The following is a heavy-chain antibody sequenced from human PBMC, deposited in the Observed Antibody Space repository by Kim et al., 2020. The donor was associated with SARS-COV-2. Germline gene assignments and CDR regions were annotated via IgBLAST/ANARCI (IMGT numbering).Heavy chain of an antibody. J-gene: IGHJ4*02. D-gene: IGHD6-19*01. V-gene: IGHV3-30*18. CDR2: ISYDGSNK. CDR1: GFTFSSYG. CDR3: EKEEQWPTTNFDY. Sequence: GGSLRLSCAASGFTFSSYGMHWVRQAPGKGLEWVAVISYDGSNKYYADSVKGRFTISRDNSKTTLYLQMNSLRAEDKAVYYCEKEEQWPTTNFDYWGQGTLVTVSS.